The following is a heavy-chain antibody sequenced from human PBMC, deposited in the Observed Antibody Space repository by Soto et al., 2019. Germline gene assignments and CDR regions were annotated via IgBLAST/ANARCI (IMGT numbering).Heavy chain of an antibody. V-gene: IGHV3-23*01. J-gene: IGHJ4*02. CDR3: AKGRGGSGSLTPRVDF. Sequence: EVQLLESGGGLVQPGGSLRLSCAASGFTFNNYAMTWVRQAPGKGLEWVSAISGGGDTTSYADSVKGRFTVSRDGSKNTRYPQMSSLRAEDTALYYCAKGRGGSGSLTPRVDFWGQGTLVTVSS. CDR1: GFTFNNYA. CDR2: ISGGGDTT. D-gene: IGHD3-10*01.